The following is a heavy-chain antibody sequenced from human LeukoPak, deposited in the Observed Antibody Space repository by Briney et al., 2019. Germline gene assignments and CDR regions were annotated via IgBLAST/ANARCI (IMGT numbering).Heavy chain of an antibody. CDR2: IYTSGST. V-gene: IGHV4-4*09. CDR3: ARRRGGPVYHWFDP. Sequence: SETLSLTCTVSGGSISSYYWSWIRQPPGKGLKWIGYIYTSGSTNYNPSLKSRVTISVDTSKNQFSLELSSVTAADTAVYYCARRRGGPVYHWFDPWGQGTLVTVSS. J-gene: IGHJ5*02. D-gene: IGHD3-16*01. CDR1: GGSISSYY.